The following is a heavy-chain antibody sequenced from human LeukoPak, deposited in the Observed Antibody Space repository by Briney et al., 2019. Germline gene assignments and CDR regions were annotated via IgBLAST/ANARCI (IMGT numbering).Heavy chain of an antibody. J-gene: IGHJ3*02. D-gene: IGHD5-18*01. V-gene: IGHV4-61*02. Sequence: SQTLSLTRTVSGGSISSGSYYWSWIRQPAGKGLEWIGRIYTSGSTNYNPSLKSRVTISVDTSKNQFSLKLSSVTAADTAVYYCARKDTAMADDAFDIWGQGTMVTVSS. CDR1: GGSISSGSYY. CDR2: IYTSGST. CDR3: ARKDTAMADDAFDI.